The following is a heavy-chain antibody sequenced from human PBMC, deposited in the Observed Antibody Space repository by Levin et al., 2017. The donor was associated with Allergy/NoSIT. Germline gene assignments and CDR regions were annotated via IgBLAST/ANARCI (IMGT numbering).Heavy chain of an antibody. J-gene: IGHJ4*02. Sequence: PVASVKVSCKASGYTFTSYGISWVRQAPGQGLEWMGWISAYNGNTNYAQKLQGRVTMTTDTSTSTAYMELRSLRSDDTAVYYCARERGALWGITMVQGALFDYWGQGTLVTVSS. CDR3: ARERGALWGITMVQGALFDY. V-gene: IGHV1-18*01. CDR2: ISAYNGNT. D-gene: IGHD3-10*01. CDR1: GYTFTSYG.